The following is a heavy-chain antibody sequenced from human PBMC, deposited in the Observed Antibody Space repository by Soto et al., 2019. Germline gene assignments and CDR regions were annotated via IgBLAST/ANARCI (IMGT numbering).Heavy chain of an antibody. CDR3: AKHRSYGLNSFDAFDI. V-gene: IGHV1-18*01. D-gene: IGHD3-10*01. J-gene: IGHJ3*02. CDR2: ISAYNGNT. Sequence: SVPVSCPASGCTFPSSGIRWVRQSPGNGLEWMGWISAYNGNTLYAQKLQGRVTMTTDTSTSTAYRELRGPRSDFTAAYNGAKHRSYGLNSFDAFDIWGQGTMVTVS. CDR1: GCTFPSSG.